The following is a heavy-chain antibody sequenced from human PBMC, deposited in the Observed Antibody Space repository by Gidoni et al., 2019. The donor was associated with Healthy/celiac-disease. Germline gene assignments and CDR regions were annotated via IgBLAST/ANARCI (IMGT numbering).Heavy chain of an antibody. D-gene: IGHD6-19*01. J-gene: IGHJ6*02. CDR3: ARDLRAGDHYYYGMDV. CDR1: GFTVSSNY. V-gene: IGHV3-53*01. CDR2: IYSGGST. Sequence: EVQLVESGGGLIQPGGSLRLSCAASGFTVSSNYMSWFRQAPGKGLEWVSVIYSGGSTYYADSVKGRFTISRDNSKNTLYLQMNSLRAEDTAVYYCARDLRAGDHYYYGMDVWGQGTTVTVSS.